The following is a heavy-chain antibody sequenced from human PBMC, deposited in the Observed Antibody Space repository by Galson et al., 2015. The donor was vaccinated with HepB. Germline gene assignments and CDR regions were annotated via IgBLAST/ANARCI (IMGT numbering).Heavy chain of an antibody. CDR2: IYPGDSDT. CDR1: GYSFTSYW. V-gene: IGHV5-51*01. Sequence: QSGAEVKKPGESLKISCQVSGYSFTSYWIGWVRQMPGKGLEWMGIIYPGDSDTRYSPSFQGQVTISADKSISTAYMELSGLTSEDTAVFYCARSYGLGDWNHFYYMDVWGKGTAVSVSS. D-gene: IGHD1-1*01. J-gene: IGHJ6*03. CDR3: ARSYGLGDWNHFYYMDV.